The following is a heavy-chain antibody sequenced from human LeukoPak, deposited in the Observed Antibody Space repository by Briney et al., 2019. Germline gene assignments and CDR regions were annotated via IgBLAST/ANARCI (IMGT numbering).Heavy chain of an antibody. CDR3: ARGRGSYSADY. J-gene: IGHJ4*02. D-gene: IGHD1-26*01. Sequence: GGSLRLSCAASRFTFSNHPMHWVRQAPGKGLEWVALLSYDGSNEYYADSVKGRFTISRDNSKNTLYLQMNSLRAEDTAVYYCARGRGSYSADYWGQGTLVTVSS. CDR2: LSYDGSNE. CDR1: RFTFSNHP. V-gene: IGHV3-30-3*01.